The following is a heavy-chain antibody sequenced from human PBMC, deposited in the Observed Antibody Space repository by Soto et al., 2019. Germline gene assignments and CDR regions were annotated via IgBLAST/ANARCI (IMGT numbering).Heavy chain of an antibody. CDR1: GYTFTSYG. D-gene: IGHD2-15*01. V-gene: IGHV1-18*01. J-gene: IGHJ5*02. CDR3: ARGGADCSDGKCPPNLFDP. Sequence: ASVKVSCKASGYTFTSYGISWVRQAPGQGLEWMGWISAYNGNTKYAQKLQGRVTMTTDTSTTTAYMELRSLRSDDTAVYYCARGGADCSDGKCPPNLFDPWGQGTLVTVSS. CDR2: ISAYNGNT.